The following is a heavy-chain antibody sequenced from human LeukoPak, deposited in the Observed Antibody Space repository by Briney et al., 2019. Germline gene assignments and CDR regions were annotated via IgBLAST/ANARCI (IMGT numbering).Heavy chain of an antibody. CDR2: INPGDGST. CDR1: GYTFSLYY. Sequence: ASVKVSCEASGYTFSLYYLHWVRQAPGQGPEWMGMINPGDGSTTYRQKFQGRVTMTRDTSTSTVYMELSGLRFEDTAVYYCARDAGSSWHNWGQGTLVTVSS. CDR3: ARDAGSSWHN. J-gene: IGHJ4*02. V-gene: IGHV1-46*01. D-gene: IGHD6-13*01.